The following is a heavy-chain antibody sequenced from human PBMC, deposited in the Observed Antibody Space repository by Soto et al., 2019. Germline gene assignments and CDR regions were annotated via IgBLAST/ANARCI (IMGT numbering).Heavy chain of an antibody. Sequence: GGSLRLSCAASGFTFSSYSMNWVRQAPGKGLEWVSFISSSSSYIYYADSVKGRFTISRDNAKNSLYLQMNSLRAEDTAVYYCARDPSSLSCSGGSCYPFDYWGQGTLVTVSS. CDR2: ISSSSSYI. J-gene: IGHJ4*02. D-gene: IGHD2-15*01. V-gene: IGHV3-21*01. CDR1: GFTFSSYS. CDR3: ARDPSSLSCSGGSCYPFDY.